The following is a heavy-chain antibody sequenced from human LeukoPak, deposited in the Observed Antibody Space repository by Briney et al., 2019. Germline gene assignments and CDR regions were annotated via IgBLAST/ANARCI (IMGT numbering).Heavy chain of an antibody. J-gene: IGHJ6*03. V-gene: IGHV3-21*01. Sequence: GGSLRLSCAASGFTFSSYSMSWVRQAPGKGLEWVSSISSSSSYIYYADSVKGRFTISRDNAKNSLYLQMNSLRAEDTAVYYCARKGSGSYGAYYYYMDVWGKGTTVTVSS. CDR2: ISSSSSYI. CDR3: ARKGSGSYGAYYYYMDV. D-gene: IGHD1-26*01. CDR1: GFTFSSYS.